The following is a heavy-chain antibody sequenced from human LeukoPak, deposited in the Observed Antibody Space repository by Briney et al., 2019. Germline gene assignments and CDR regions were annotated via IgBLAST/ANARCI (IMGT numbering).Heavy chain of an antibody. D-gene: IGHD3-10*01. CDR1: GFTFSSYW. CDR3: ARPPYYYGSGSYYFHYYYYMDV. J-gene: IGHJ6*03. CDR2: INSDGSST. Sequence: GGSLRLSCAASGFTFSSYWMHWVRQAPGKGLVWVSRINSDGSSTSYADSVKGRFTISRDNAKNTLYPQMNSLRAEDTAVYYCARPPYYYGSGSYYFHYYYYMDVWGKGTTVTVSS. V-gene: IGHV3-74*01.